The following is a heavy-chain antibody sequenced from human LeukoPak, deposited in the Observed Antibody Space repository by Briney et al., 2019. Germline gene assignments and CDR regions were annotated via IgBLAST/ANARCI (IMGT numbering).Heavy chain of an antibody. CDR3: ARRGAVAGYNFDY. V-gene: IGHV1-69*11. J-gene: IGHJ4*02. D-gene: IGHD6-19*01. Sequence: SVQVSCKASGGTFSSYAISWVRQAPGQGLEWMGRIIPILGTSNYAQKFQGRLTITADESTSTAYMELSSLRSEDTAVYYCARRGAVAGYNFDYWGQGIMVTVSS. CDR2: IIPILGTS. CDR1: GGTFSSYA.